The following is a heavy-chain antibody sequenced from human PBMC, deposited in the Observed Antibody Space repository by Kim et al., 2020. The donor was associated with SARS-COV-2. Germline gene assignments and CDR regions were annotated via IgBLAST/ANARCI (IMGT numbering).Heavy chain of an antibody. Sequence: ASVKVSCKASGYTFTSYGISWVRQAPGQGLEWMGWISAYNGNTNYAQKLQGRVTMTTDTSTSTAYMELRSLRSDDTAVYYCARLVASPIVVVPAALRDWYYYYMDVWGKGTTVTVSS. J-gene: IGHJ6*03. V-gene: IGHV1-18*01. D-gene: IGHD2-2*01. CDR1: GYTFTSYG. CDR3: ARLVASPIVVVPAALRDWYYYYMDV. CDR2: ISAYNGNT.